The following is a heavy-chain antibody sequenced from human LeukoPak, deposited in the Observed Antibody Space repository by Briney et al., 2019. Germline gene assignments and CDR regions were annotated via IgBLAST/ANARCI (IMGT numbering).Heavy chain of an antibody. CDR2: IYYSGST. CDR3: ARHTHQDYDILTGPYYFDY. J-gene: IGHJ4*02. CDR1: GGSISSSSYY. Sequence: SETLSLTCTVSGGSISSSSYYWGWIRQPPGKGLGWIGSIYYSGSTYYNPSLKSRVTISVDTSKNQFSLKLSSVTAADTAVYYCARHTHQDYDILTGPYYFDYWGQGTLVTVSS. V-gene: IGHV4-39*01. D-gene: IGHD3-9*01.